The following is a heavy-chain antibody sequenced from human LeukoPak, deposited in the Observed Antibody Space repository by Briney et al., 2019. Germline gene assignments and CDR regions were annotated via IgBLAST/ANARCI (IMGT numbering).Heavy chain of an antibody. V-gene: IGHV4-34*01. D-gene: IGHD3-10*01. CDR2: INHSGST. CDR1: GGSFSGYY. Sequence: SETLSLTCAVYGGSFSGYYWSWIRQPPGKGLEWIGEINHSGSTNYNPSLKSRVTISVDTSKNQFSLKLSSVTAADTAVYYCARLGRITMVRGVIPLEFYYYGMDVWGQGTTVTVFS. J-gene: IGHJ6*02. CDR3: ARLGRITMVRGVIPLEFYYYGMDV.